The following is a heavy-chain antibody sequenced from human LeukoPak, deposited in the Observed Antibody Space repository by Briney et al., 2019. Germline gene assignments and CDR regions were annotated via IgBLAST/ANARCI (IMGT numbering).Heavy chain of an antibody. V-gene: IGHV1-69*05. Sequence: SVKVSCKASGGTFSSYAISWVRQAPGQGLEWMGGIIPIFGTANYAQKLQGRVTMTTDTSTSTAYMELTSLRSDDTAVYYCAMGETVTTPPRDYWGQGTLVTVSS. CDR2: IIPIFGTA. CDR3: AMGETVTTPPRDY. D-gene: IGHD4-17*01. CDR1: GGTFSSYA. J-gene: IGHJ4*02.